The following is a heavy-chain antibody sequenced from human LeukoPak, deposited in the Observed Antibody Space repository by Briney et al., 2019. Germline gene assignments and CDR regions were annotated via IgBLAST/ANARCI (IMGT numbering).Heavy chain of an antibody. CDR3: PRGVLTDY. Sequence: GGSLRLSCAASGFSFSGYWMTWVRRAPGKGLEWVANIKEDGSEKYYADFVKGRFTISRDNAKNSLDLQMNSLRAEDTAVYYCPRGVLTDYWGQGTLVTVSS. J-gene: IGHJ4*02. V-gene: IGHV3-7*03. CDR2: IKEDGSEK. D-gene: IGHD4/OR15-4a*01. CDR1: GFSFSGYW.